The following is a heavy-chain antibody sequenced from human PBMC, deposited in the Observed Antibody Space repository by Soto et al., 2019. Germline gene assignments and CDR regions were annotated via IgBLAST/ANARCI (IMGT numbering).Heavy chain of an antibody. CDR2: IYPGDSDA. V-gene: IGHV5-51*01. D-gene: IGHD2-15*01. CDR1: GYSFTRHW. Sequence: GESLKISCKANGYSFTRHWIGWVRQMPGKGLEWMAVIYPGDSDARYSPSFQGHVTISADSSINTAYLQWSSLKASDTAIYFCARQDIVTAPVQGVFFDSWGQGTPVTVSS. J-gene: IGHJ4*02. CDR3: ARQDIVTAPVQGVFFDS.